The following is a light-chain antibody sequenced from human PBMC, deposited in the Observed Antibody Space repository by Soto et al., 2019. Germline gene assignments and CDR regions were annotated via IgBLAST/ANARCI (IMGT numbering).Light chain of an antibody. CDR2: NNN. Sequence: QSVLTQPPSVSAAPGQKVTISCSGSSSNIGNNYVSWYQQLPGTAPKLLIYNNNKRPSGIPDRFSGSKSGTSATLRITGLQTGDEADYYCGTWDSRLSAGLFGGGTKLTVL. CDR1: SSNIGNNY. J-gene: IGLJ2*01. V-gene: IGLV1-51*01. CDR3: GTWDSRLSAGL.